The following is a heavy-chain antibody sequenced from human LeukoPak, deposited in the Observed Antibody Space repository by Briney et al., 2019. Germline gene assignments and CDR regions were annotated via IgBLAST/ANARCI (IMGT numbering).Heavy chain of an antibody. CDR2: INSDGSST. Sequence: GGSLRLSCAASGFTFSSYWMHWVRHAPGKGLVWVSRINSDGSSTSYADSVKGRFTISRDSSKNILYLQMNSLRAEDTAVYYCAKDRCSNGIGCYYYYMDVWGKGTTVTISS. CDR3: AKDRCSNGIGCYYYYMDV. V-gene: IGHV3-74*01. CDR1: GFTFSSYW. J-gene: IGHJ6*03. D-gene: IGHD2-8*01.